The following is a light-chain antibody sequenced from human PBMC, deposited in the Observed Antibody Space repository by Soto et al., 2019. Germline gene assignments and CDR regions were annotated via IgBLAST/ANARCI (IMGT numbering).Light chain of an antibody. CDR2: DAS. CDR1: QSVSSY. V-gene: IGKV3-11*01. J-gene: IGKJ1*01. CDR3: QQRGNWPLT. Sequence: EIVLTQSPATLSLSPGERATLSCRASQSVSSYFAWYQQKPGQAPRLLIYDASNRATSIPARFSGSGSGTDFTLTISSLEPEDFAVYYCQQRGNWPLTFGQGTKLEIK.